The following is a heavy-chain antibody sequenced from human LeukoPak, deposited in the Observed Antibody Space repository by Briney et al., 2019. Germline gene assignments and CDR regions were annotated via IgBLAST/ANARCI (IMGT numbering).Heavy chain of an antibody. CDR3: ARGPDIVVVPAAIHGWFDP. D-gene: IGHD2-2*02. CDR1: GYTLTELS. J-gene: IGHJ5*02. V-gene: IGHV1-24*01. Sequence: ASVKVSCKVSGYTLTELSMHWVRQAPGKGLEWMGGFDPEDGETIYAQKFQGRVTMTEDTSTDTAYMELSSLRAEDTAVYYCARGPDIVVVPAAIHGWFDPWGQGTLVTVSS. CDR2: FDPEDGET.